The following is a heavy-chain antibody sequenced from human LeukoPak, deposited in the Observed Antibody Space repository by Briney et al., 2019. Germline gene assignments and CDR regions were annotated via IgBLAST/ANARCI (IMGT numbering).Heavy chain of an antibody. Sequence: GGPLRLSSEATGLTFSSYRMSLIRQAPGKGLELVANIKQDGSEEVYVDSVKGRFTISRDNAKNSLFLQMNTLRAEGTAVYYCARDPYSSTWSYGMDVWGQGTTVTVSS. V-gene: IGHV3-7*05. CDR1: GLTFSSYR. D-gene: IGHD6-6*01. CDR3: ARDPYSSTWSYGMDV. J-gene: IGHJ6*02. CDR2: IKQDGSEE.